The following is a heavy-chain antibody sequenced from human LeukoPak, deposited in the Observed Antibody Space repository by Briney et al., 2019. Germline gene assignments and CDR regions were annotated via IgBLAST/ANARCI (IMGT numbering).Heavy chain of an antibody. CDR2: IIGSGSDI. V-gene: IGHV3-21*05. Sequence: GGSLRLSCATSGFTFSSYWMTWVRQAPGKGLEWVSYIIGSGSDISYADSVKGRFTISRDNAKDSLYLQMNSLRAEDTAVYYCGTHAGRSGSDDWGQGTLVTVSS. CDR3: GTHAGRSGSDD. J-gene: IGHJ4*02. D-gene: IGHD5-12*01. CDR1: GFTFSSYW.